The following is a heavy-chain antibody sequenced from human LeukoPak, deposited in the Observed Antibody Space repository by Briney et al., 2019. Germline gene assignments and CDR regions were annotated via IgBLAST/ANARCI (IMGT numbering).Heavy chain of an antibody. CDR1: GFTFSSYW. V-gene: IGHV3-7*01. CDR3: ARDVWTGVAVSDY. J-gene: IGHJ4*02. CDR2: IKEDGSIQ. D-gene: IGHD6-19*01. Sequence: GGSLRLFCVASGFTFSSYWMTWVRQAPGKGLEWLANIKEDGSIQYYLDTVRGRFTISRDNAKTSVYLQLNSLRADDTAVYYCARDVWTGVAVSDYWGQGTLVTVSS.